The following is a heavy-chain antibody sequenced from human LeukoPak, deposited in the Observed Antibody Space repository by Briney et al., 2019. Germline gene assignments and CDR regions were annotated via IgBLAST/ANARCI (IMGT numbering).Heavy chain of an antibody. CDR1: GGSISSNIYS. CDR2: IYYSGNT. D-gene: IGHD2-21*01. J-gene: IGHJ6*04. Sequence: PSETLSLTCTVSGGSISSNIYSWGWIRQPPGKGLEWIGSIYYSGNTYYNPSLKSRLTKSVDTPKSQFSLKLSSVTAADTAVYYCARHARRYTSPTTGYYSMDVWGKGTSVTISS. CDR3: ARHARRYTSPTTGYYSMDV. V-gene: IGHV4-39*01.